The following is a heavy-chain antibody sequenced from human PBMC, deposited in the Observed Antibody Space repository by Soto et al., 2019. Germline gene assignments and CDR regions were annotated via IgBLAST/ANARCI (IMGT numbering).Heavy chain of an antibody. CDR2: FSGSGGRT. J-gene: IGHJ4*02. CDR3: AKDRGYCSGGSCYHGTFDY. D-gene: IGHD2-15*01. Sequence: EVQLLDSGGGLVQPGGFLRLSCAASGFTFSSYAMSWVRQAPGKGLEWVSSFSGSGGRTYYADSVKGRFTISRDNSKNTLYLQMNSLRAEDTAVYYCAKDRGYCSGGSCYHGTFDYWGQGTLVTVSS. CDR1: GFTFSSYA. V-gene: IGHV3-23*01.